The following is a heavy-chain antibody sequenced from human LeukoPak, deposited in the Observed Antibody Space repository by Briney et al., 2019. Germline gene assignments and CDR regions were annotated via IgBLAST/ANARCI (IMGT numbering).Heavy chain of an antibody. D-gene: IGHD6-13*01. V-gene: IGHV1-2*02. Sequence: ASVKVSCKASGYTFTGYYMHWVRQAPGQGLEWMGWINPNSGGTNYAQKFQGRVTMTRDTSISTAYMELSRLRSDDTAVYYCARDYPRSIAAAGTSPGNYWGQGTLVTV. CDR2: INPNSGGT. CDR3: ARDYPRSIAAAGTSPGNY. CDR1: GYTFTGYY. J-gene: IGHJ4*02.